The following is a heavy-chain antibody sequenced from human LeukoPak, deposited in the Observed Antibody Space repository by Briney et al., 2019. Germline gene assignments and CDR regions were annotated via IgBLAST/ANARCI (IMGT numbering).Heavy chain of an antibody. J-gene: IGHJ4*02. D-gene: IGHD6-13*01. CDR3: ARGLILGPRETAAGWGSYYFDY. V-gene: IGHV1-69*04. CDR2: IIPILGIA. Sequence: PQASVKVSCKASGGTFSSYAISWVRQAPGQGLEWMGRIIPILGIANYAQKFQGRVTITADKSTSTAYMELSSLRSEDTAVYYCARGLILGPRETAAGWGSYYFDYWGQGTLVTVSS. CDR1: GGTFSSYA.